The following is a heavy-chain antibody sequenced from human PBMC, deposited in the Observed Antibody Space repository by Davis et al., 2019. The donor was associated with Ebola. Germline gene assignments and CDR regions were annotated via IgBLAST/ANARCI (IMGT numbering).Heavy chain of an antibody. J-gene: IGHJ4*02. V-gene: IGHV4-59*01. CDR1: GDSITDYQ. CDR2: ISNSGSA. Sequence: MPSETLSLTCTVSGDSITDYQWSWIRQPPGTGLEWIGYISNSGSANYNPSLKSRVTMSMDTSKHQFSLKLTSVTAADTAVYYCARIAVGSSWYYFDYWGQGTLVPVSS. D-gene: IGHD6-13*01. CDR3: ARIAVGSSWYYFDY.